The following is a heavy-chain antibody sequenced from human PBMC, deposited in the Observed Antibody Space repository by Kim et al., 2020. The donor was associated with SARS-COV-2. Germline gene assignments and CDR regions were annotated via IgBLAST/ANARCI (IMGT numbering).Heavy chain of an antibody. D-gene: IGHD6-19*01. J-gene: IGHJ4*02. CDR1: GFNSNNYA. Sequence: GGSLRLSCVASGFNSNNYAMSWVRQAPGKGLEWLSATTKYDSRTYYADSVKGRFTISRDISQNTVFLQMNSLRAEDSALYFCAKDHPASGWPTFDCWGQG. CDR2: TTKYDSRT. CDR3: AKDHPASGWPTFDC. V-gene: IGHV3-23*05.